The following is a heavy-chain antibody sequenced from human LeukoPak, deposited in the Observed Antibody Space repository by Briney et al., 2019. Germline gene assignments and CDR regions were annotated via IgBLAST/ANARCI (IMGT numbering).Heavy chain of an antibody. V-gene: IGHV1-18*01. CDR2: ISAYNGNT. CDR3: ARIPSSSPYYYYMDV. Sequence: ASVKVSCKASGYTFTSYGISWVRQAPGQGLEWMGWISAYNGNTNYAQKLQGRVTMTTDTSTSTAYMELSSLGSEDTAVYYCARIPSSSPYYYYMDVWGKGTTVTVSS. J-gene: IGHJ6*03. CDR1: GYTFTSYG.